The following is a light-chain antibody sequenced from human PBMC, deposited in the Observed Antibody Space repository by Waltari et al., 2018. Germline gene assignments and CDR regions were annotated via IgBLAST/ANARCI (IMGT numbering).Light chain of an antibody. V-gene: IGLV1-44*01. Sequence: QSVLTQAPSASGTPGQRVTISCSGSPSDIGSNSVNWYQQLPGTAPKLLIYVNNQRPAGVPDRFSGSKSGTSASLAISGLQSDDEANYYCETWDDRLGGPVFGGGTKLTVL. CDR2: VNN. CDR1: PSDIGSNS. CDR3: ETWDDRLGGPV. J-gene: IGLJ2*01.